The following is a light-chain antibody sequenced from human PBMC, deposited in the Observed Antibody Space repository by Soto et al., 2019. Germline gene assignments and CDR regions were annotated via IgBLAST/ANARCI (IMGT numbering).Light chain of an antibody. Sequence: IQLTQSPSSLSASVGDRVTNTCRASQGISSYLAWYQQKPGKAPKLLIYAASTLQSGVPSRFSGSGSGTDFTLTISSLQPEDFATYYCQQLNSYPRTFGQGTKVEIK. V-gene: IGKV1-9*01. CDR2: AAS. CDR3: QQLNSYPRT. CDR1: QGISSY. J-gene: IGKJ1*01.